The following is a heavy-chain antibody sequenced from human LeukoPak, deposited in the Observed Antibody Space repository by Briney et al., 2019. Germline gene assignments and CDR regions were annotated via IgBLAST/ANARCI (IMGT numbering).Heavy chain of an antibody. Sequence: SETLSLTCTVSGGSISISTNYWGWIRQPPGKGLEWIGSVFYSGDAYYNPSLKSRVTILIDTSKNQFSLKLSSVTAADTAVYYCARSYGKSFDYWGQGTLVTVSS. CDR1: GGSISISTNY. J-gene: IGHJ4*02. D-gene: IGHD3-10*01. CDR3: ARSYGKSFDY. CDR2: VFYSGDA. V-gene: IGHV4-39*07.